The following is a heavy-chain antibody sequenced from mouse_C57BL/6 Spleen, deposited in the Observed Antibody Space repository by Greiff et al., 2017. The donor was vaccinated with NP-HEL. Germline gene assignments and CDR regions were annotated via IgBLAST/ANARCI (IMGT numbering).Heavy chain of an antibody. Sequence: QVHVKQSGAELVKPGASVKISCKASGYAFSSYWMNWVKQRPGKGLEWIGQIYPGDGDTNYNGKFKGKATLTADKSSSTAYMQLSSLTSEDSAVYFCAREPSSTVEKVRYAMDYWGQGTSVTVSS. CDR2: IYPGDGDT. CDR1: GYAFSSYW. V-gene: IGHV1-80*01. CDR3: AREPSSTVEKVRYAMDY. D-gene: IGHD1-1*01. J-gene: IGHJ4*01.